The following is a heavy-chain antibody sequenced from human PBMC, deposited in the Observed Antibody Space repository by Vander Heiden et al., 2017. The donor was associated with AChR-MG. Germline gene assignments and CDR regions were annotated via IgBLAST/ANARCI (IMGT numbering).Heavy chain of an antibody. CDR3: STDGGVGPNPIFTF. V-gene: IGHV3-15*01. CDR2: SQSKRDGGTT. D-gene: IGHD3-16*01. CDR1: ALPFRDGC. Sequence: EVQLVESGGGFVKRWESRRRSCPVSALPFRDGCTSWVRPVPGKGLEWIARSQSKRDGGTTDYAAPVRGRFTISRDDSKGTVSLQMNSLQTEDTAVYYCSTDGGVGPNPIFTFWGQGTQVTVSS. J-gene: IGHJ4*02.